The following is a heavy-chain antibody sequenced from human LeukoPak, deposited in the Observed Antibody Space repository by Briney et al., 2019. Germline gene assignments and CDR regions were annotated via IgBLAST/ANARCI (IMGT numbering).Heavy chain of an antibody. CDR1: GDTVSSNSAA. CDR2: TYDRSNWNN. CDR3: ARAANSRVAAASIWFMDV. Sequence: SQTLSLTCAISGDTVSSNSAAWNWIPQSPSRGLEGLGRTYDRSNWNNAYAVSVKSRISINPDTSKNHFSLQLNPVTPEDTAVYYCARAANSRVAAASIWFMDVWGKGTTVTVSS. D-gene: IGHD6-13*01. V-gene: IGHV6-1*01. J-gene: IGHJ6*04.